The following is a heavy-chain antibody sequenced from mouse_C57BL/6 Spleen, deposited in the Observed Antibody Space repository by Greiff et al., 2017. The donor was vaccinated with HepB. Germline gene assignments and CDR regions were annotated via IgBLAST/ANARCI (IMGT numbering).Heavy chain of an antibody. D-gene: IGHD1-2*01. CDR3: ARTARIKY. CDR2: ISYSGST. CDR1: GYSITSGYG. V-gene: IGHV3-2*02. Sequence: EVKLQESGPGLVKPSQSLSLTCTVTGYSITSGYGWTWIRQFPGNKLEWMGYISYSGSTNYNPSVKSRISITRDTSKNQFFLQLNSVTTEDTATYYCARTARIKYWGQGTTLTVSS. J-gene: IGHJ2*01.